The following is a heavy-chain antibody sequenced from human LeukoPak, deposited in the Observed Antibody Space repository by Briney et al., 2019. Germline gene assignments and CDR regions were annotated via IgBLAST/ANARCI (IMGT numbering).Heavy chain of an antibody. CDR1: GFIFSTYG. CDR3: ARAYGAGSPNFYYHYMDV. D-gene: IGHD3-10*01. V-gene: IGHV3-30*02. J-gene: IGHJ6*03. CDR2: IRSDGSDK. Sequence: GGSLRLSCAASGFIFSTYGMHWVRQAPGKGLEWVAFIRSDGSDKSYAGSVRGRFTISRGNALYLEMNGLRGDDTAIYYCARAYGAGSPNFYYHYMDVWGKGTTVTVSS.